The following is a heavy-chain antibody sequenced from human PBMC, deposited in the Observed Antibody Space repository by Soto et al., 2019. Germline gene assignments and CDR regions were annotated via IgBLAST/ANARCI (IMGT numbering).Heavy chain of an antibody. CDR1: AFTFSSYG. CDR2: ISYDGSNK. J-gene: IGHJ3*02. Sequence: QVQLVESGGGVVQPGRSLRLSCAASAFTFSSYGVHWVRQAPGKGLEWVAVISYDGSNKYYADSVKGRFTISRDNSKNTLYLQMNSLRAEDTAVYYCAKETIPESVMIVVDRDAFDIWGQGTMVTVSS. D-gene: IGHD3-22*01. V-gene: IGHV3-30*18. CDR3: AKETIPESVMIVVDRDAFDI.